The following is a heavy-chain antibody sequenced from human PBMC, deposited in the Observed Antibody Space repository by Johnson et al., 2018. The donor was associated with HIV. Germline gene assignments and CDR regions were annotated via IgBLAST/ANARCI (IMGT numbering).Heavy chain of an antibody. J-gene: IGHJ3*02. D-gene: IGHD2-2*01. CDR2: ISYDASNK. Sequence: QVQLVESGGGVVQPGRSLRLSCIVSGFTFSTYAMHWVRQAPGKGLEWVAVISYDASNKYYADSVKGRFTISRDNSKNTLYLQMNSLRAEDTAVYYCAKDAVVVPAANPDAFDIWGQGTMVTVSS. CDR1: GFTFSTYA. V-gene: IGHV3-30*04. CDR3: AKDAVVVPAANPDAFDI.